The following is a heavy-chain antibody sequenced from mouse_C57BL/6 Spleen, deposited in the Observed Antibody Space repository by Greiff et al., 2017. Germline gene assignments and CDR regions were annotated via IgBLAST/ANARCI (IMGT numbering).Heavy chain of an antibody. Sequence: QVQLQQPGAELVRPGSSVKLSCKASGYTFTSYWMDWVKQRPGQGLEWIGNIYPSDSETHYNQKFKDKATLTVDKSSSTAYMQLSSLTSEDSAVYYCAFRGNYYAMDYWGQGTSVTVSS. CDR2: IYPSDSET. V-gene: IGHV1-61*01. CDR3: AFRGNYYAMDY. J-gene: IGHJ4*01. D-gene: IGHD3-1*01. CDR1: GYTFTSYW.